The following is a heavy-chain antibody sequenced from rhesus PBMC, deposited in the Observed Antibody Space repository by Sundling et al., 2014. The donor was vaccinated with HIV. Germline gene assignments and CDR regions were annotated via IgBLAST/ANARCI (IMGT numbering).Heavy chain of an antibody. CDR1: GFTFSSYA. J-gene: IGHJ4*01. D-gene: IGHD4-29*01. CDR2: ISSGGST. V-gene: IGHV3-103*01. CDR3: GRDLYGNYFDY. Sequence: EVQLVESGGGLAKPGGSLRLSCAASGFTFSSYAMHWVRQAPGKGLEWVSAISSGGSTYYADSVKGRFTISRDNSKNTLSLQMNSLRAEDTAVYYCGRDLYGNYFDYWGQGVLVTVSS.